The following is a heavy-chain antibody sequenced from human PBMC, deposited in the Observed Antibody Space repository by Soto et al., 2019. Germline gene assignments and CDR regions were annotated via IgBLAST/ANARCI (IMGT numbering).Heavy chain of an antibody. D-gene: IGHD6-6*01. Sequence: SETLSLTCTVSGGSISSYYWSWIRQPPGKGLEWIGYIYYSGSTNYNPSLKSRVTISVDTSKNQFSLKLSSVTAADTAVYYCARRYGSSSPYYYYYYMDVWGKGTTVTVSS. V-gene: IGHV4-59*08. J-gene: IGHJ6*03. CDR3: ARRYGSSSPYYYYYYMDV. CDR1: GGSISSYY. CDR2: IYYSGST.